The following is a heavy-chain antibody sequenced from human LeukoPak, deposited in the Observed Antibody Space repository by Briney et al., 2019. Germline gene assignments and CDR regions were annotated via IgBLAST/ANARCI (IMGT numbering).Heavy chain of an antibody. CDR3: ASGVVIVVVPAAPGDYYYGMDV. CDR1: GGTFSSYA. CDR2: IIPIFGTA. D-gene: IGHD2-2*03. Sequence: SVKVSCKASGGTFSSYAISWVRQAPGQGLEWMGGIIPIFGTANYAQKFQGRVTITADESTSTAYMELSSLRSEDTAVYYCASGVVIVVVPAAPGDYYYGMDVWGQGTTVTVSS. J-gene: IGHJ6*02. V-gene: IGHV1-69*13.